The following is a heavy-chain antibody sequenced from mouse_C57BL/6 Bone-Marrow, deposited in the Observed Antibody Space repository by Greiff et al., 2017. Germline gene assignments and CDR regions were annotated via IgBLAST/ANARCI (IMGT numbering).Heavy chain of an antibody. Sequence: QVQLKQSGAELVMPGASVKLSCKASGYTFTSYWMHWVKQRPGQGLEWIGEIDPSDSYTNYNQKFKGKSTLTVDKSSSTAYMQLSSLTSEDSAVYYCARGDLDYWGQGTTLTVSS. CDR3: ARGDLDY. D-gene: IGHD2-13*01. J-gene: IGHJ2*01. V-gene: IGHV1-69*01. CDR1: GYTFTSYW. CDR2: IDPSDSYT.